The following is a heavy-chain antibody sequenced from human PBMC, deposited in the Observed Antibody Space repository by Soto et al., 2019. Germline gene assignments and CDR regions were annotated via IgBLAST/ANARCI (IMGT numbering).Heavy chain of an antibody. D-gene: IGHD5-12*01. CDR3: ARGRQGGYDYQDY. CDR1: GFTFSSYS. V-gene: IGHV3-21*01. CDR2: ISSSSSYI. J-gene: IGHJ4*02. Sequence: EVQLVESGGGLVKPGGSLRLSCAASGFTFSSYSMNWVRQAPGKGLEWVSSISSSSSYIYYADSVKGRFTISRDNAKNSLYLQMNSLRAEDTAVYYCARGRQGGYDYQDYWGQGTLVTVSS.